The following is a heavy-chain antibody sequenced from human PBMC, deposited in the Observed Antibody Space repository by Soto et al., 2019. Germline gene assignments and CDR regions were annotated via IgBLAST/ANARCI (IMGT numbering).Heavy chain of an antibody. CDR2: MSYDGSDT. D-gene: IGHD3-10*02. CDR1: GFIFSNNG. CDR3: TIVRVADSALDH. V-gene: IGHV3-30*02. Sequence: PGGSLRLCCVGSGFIFSNNGMHWFRQTPGKGLEWVAFMSYDGSDTFYADSVKGRFTISRDNSKNTLFLHMSNLRAEDTAMYYCTIVRVADSALDHWGQGTLVTVSS. J-gene: IGHJ4*02.